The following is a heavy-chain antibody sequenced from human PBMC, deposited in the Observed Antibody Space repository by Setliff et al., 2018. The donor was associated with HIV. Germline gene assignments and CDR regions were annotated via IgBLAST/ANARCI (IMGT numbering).Heavy chain of an antibody. CDR2: IKQDGSEK. J-gene: IGHJ4*02. Sequence: GGSLRLSCAASGFTFSTYWMSWVRQAPGKGLEWVANIKQDGSEKYYVDSVKGRFTISRDNAKNSLYLQMNSLKSADAAVYYCTRGMRPMVKRVPFDYWGQGTLVTVSS. CDR1: GFTFSTYW. CDR3: TRGMRPMVKRVPFDY. D-gene: IGHD2-15*01. V-gene: IGHV3-7*03.